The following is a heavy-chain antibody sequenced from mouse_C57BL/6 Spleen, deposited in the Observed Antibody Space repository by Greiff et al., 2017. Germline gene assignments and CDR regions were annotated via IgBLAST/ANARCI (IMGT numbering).Heavy chain of an antibody. CDR2: IDPSDSET. J-gene: IGHJ1*03. D-gene: IGHD1-1*01. Sequence: VQLQQPGAELVRPGSSVKLSCKASGYTFTSYWMHWVKQRPIQGLEWIGNIDPSDSETHYNQKFKDKATLTVDKSSSTAYMQLSSLTSEDSAVYYCASLPAYYYVSSYVPYFDVLGTGTTVTVSS. V-gene: IGHV1-52*01. CDR3: ASLPAYYYVSSYVPYFDV. CDR1: GYTFTSYW.